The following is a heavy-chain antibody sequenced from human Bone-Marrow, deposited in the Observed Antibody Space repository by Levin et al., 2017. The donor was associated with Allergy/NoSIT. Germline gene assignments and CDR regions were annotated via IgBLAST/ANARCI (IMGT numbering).Heavy chain of an antibody. CDR1: GFTFSNYW. J-gene: IGHJ4*02. Sequence: PGASVKVSCAASGFTFSNYWVHWVRQAPGKGLVWVSRINNDGSITNYADSVKGRFTISRDNAKNTLYLQMNSLRADDTAVYYCALKWGSSFDYWGQGTLVTVSS. V-gene: IGHV3-74*01. D-gene: IGHD3-16*01. CDR3: ALKWGSSFDY. CDR2: INNDGSIT.